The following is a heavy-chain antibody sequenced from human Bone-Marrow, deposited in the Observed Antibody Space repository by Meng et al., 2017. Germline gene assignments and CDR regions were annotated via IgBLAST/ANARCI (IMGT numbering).Heavy chain of an antibody. CDR1: GFTFSSYW. CDR2: IKQDGREK. CDR3: ARDSYDILTGYYSWFDP. V-gene: IGHV3-7*01. J-gene: IGHJ5*02. D-gene: IGHD3-9*01. Sequence: GESLKISCAASGFTFSSYWMSWVRQAPGKGLEWVANIKQDGREKYYVDSVKGRFTISRDNAKNSLYLQMNSLRAEDTAVYYCARDSYDILTGYYSWFDPWGQGTLVTVSS.